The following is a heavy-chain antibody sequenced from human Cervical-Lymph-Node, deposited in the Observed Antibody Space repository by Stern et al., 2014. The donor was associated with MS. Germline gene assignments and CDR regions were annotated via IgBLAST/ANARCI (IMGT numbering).Heavy chain of an antibody. V-gene: IGHV4-59*01. D-gene: IGHD2/OR15-2a*01. CDR1: GGSISSYY. CDR3: ARMRTPWTQLLPGSDAFDI. Sequence: QLQLQESGPGLVKPSETLSLTCTVSGGSISSYYWSWIRQPPGKGLEWIGYMFYRGSTNYNPSLKSRVTLSVDTSKNQFSLKLSSVTAADTAVYFCARMRTPWTQLLPGSDAFDIWGQGTTVTVSS. J-gene: IGHJ3*02. CDR2: MFYRGST.